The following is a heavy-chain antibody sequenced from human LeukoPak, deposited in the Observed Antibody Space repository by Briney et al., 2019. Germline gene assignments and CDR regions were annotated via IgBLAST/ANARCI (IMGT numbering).Heavy chain of an antibody. V-gene: IGHV3-7*01. CDR2: IKEDGSEK. J-gene: IGHJ6*02. CDR3: ARDCSGGSCFSGWGYYYGMDV. CDR1: GFTFSSYW. Sequence: PGGSLRLSCAASGFTFSSYWMSWVRQAPGKGLEWVASIKEDGSEKYYVDSVKGRFTISRDNAKNSLYLQMNSLRAEDTAVYYCARDCSGGSCFSGWGYYYGMDVWGQGTTVTVSS. D-gene: IGHD2-15*01.